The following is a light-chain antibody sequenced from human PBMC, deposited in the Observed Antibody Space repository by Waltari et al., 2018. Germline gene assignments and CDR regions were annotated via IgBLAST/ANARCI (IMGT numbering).Light chain of an antibody. Sequence: DIVMTQSPDSLAVSLGERATINCKSSQRVLYSSNNKKYLAWHQQKPGPPPKLLLYWASTRESGVPDRFSGSGSGTDFTLTISTLQAEDVAIYYCQQYNNWPPWTFGQGTKVEIK. CDR2: WAS. CDR1: QRVLYSSNNKKY. J-gene: IGKJ1*01. V-gene: IGKV4-1*01. CDR3: QQYNNWPPWT.